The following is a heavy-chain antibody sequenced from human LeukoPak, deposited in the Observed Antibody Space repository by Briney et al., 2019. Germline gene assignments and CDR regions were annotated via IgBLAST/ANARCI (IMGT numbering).Heavy chain of an antibody. CDR2: INPKNGAT. D-gene: IGHD2-2*01. CDR1: GYTFTGYN. J-gene: IGHJ3*02. Sequence: GGSVKVSCKASGYTFTGYNIHWVRQAPGQGLEWMGWINPKNGATHYAQNFLGRVTMTRDTSISTAYMELSRLTSDDTAVYYCARDYTRNAFDIWGQGTMVTVSS. CDR3: ARDYTRNAFDI. V-gene: IGHV1-2*02.